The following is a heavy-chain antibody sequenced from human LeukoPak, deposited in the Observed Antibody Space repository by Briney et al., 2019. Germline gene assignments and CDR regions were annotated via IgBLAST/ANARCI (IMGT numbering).Heavy chain of an antibody. D-gene: IGHD3-3*01. CDR2: INHSGST. CDR3: ARGAPTTYYDFWSGYSAPYYFDY. Sequence: PSETLSLTCAVYGGSFSGYYWSWIRQPPGKGLEWLGEINHSGSTNYNPSLKSRVTISVDTSKNQFSLKLSSVTAADTAVYYCARGAPTTYYDFWSGYSAPYYFDYWGQGTLVTVSS. CDR1: GGSFSGYY. V-gene: IGHV4-34*01. J-gene: IGHJ4*02.